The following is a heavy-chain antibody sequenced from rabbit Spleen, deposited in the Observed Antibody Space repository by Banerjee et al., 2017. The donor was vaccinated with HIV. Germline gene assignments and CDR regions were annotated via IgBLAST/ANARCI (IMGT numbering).Heavy chain of an antibody. D-gene: IGHD7-1*01. V-gene: IGHV1S45*01. Sequence: EESGGDLVKPEGSLTLTCTASGFTLSRYWICWVRQAPGKGLEWIACMDAGSSGSTYYASWAKGRFTVSKTSSTTVTLQMTSLTAADTATYFCARGAWSTDCMNLWGPGTLVTVS. CDR3: ARGAWSTDCMNL. J-gene: IGHJ4*01. CDR2: MDAGSSGST. CDR1: GFTLSRYW.